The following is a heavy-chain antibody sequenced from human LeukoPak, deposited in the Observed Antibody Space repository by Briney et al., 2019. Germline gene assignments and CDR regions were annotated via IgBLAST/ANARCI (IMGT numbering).Heavy chain of an antibody. D-gene: IGHD3-22*01. CDR2: ISGSGGST. Sequence: QPGGSLRLSCAASGFTFSSYAMSWVRQAPGKGLEWVSAISGSGGSTYYADSVKGRFTISRDNSKNTLYLQMNSLRAEDTAVYYCAKTASYYDSSGYYYRLSYYFDYWGQGTLVTVSS. J-gene: IGHJ4*02. CDR3: AKTASYYDSSGYYYRLSYYFDY. CDR1: GFTFSSYA. V-gene: IGHV3-23*01.